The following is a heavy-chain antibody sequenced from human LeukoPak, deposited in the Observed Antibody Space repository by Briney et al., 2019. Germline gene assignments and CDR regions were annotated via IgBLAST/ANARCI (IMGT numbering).Heavy chain of an antibody. CDR3: AREAKRYYYYYGMDV. J-gene: IGHJ6*02. CDR2: ISYDGSNK. CDR1: GFTFSSYA. V-gene: IGHV3-30-3*01. Sequence: PGGSLRLSCAASGFTFSSYAMHWVRQAPGKGLEWVAVISYDGSNKYYADSVKGRFTISRDNSKNTLYLQMNSLRAEDTAVYYCAREAKRYYYYYGMDVWGQGTTVTVSS.